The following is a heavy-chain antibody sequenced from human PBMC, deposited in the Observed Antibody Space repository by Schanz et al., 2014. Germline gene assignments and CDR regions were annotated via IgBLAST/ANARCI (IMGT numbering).Heavy chain of an antibody. Sequence: QVQLVQSGAEVKKPGASVKVSCKASGYTFTSDSMHWVRQAPGQGLEWMGMINPSGGSTTYAQRFQGRVTITADKSSDTAYMELSSLRSEDTAVYYCARGTRVRTTDFWSGLYYFDYWGQGTLVTVSS. CDR1: GYTFTSDS. CDR2: INPSGGST. V-gene: IGHV1-46*01. CDR3: ARGTRVRTTDFWSGLYYFDY. J-gene: IGHJ4*02. D-gene: IGHD3-3*01.